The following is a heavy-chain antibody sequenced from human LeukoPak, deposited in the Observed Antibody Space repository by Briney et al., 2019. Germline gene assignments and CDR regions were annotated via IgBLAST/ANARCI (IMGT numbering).Heavy chain of an antibody. CDR3: ARDGYSYHYYGMDV. CDR1: GFTFSTYG. V-gene: IGHV3-33*01. J-gene: IGHJ6*02. D-gene: IGHD5-24*01. Sequence: GGSLRPSCAASGFTFSTYGMHWVRQAPGKGLEWVAVIWYDGSNKYYADSVKGRFTISRDNSKNTLSLQMNSLRAEDTAVYYCARDGYSYHYYGMDVWGQGTTVTVSS. CDR2: IWYDGSNK.